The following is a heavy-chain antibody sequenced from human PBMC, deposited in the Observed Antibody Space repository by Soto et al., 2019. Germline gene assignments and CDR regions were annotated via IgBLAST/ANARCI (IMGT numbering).Heavy chain of an antibody. Sequence: GGSLRLSCGVSGITFSSFAMSWVRQAPGKGLEWVSAISVSGGSTYYADSVKGRFTISRDNSKNTLYLQMNSLRAEDTAVYYCAKEIADIVVGPAPLPTYYYYAMDVWGQGTTVTVSS. V-gene: IGHV3-23*01. J-gene: IGHJ6*02. CDR2: ISVSGGST. CDR1: GITFSSFA. CDR3: AKEIADIVVGPAPLPTYYYYAMDV. D-gene: IGHD2-2*01.